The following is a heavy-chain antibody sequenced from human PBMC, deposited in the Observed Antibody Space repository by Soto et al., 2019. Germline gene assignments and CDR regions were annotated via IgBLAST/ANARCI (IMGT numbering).Heavy chain of an antibody. J-gene: IGHJ3*02. D-gene: IGHD7-27*01. Sequence: ASVKVSCKASGYTFTGYYMHWVRQAPGQGLEWMGWINPNSGGTNSAQKFQGWGTMTRDTSISTAYMELRRLRSDDTAVYYRVRTLGINDAFDIGVQGTMGTVAS. CDR3: VRTLGINDAFDI. CDR2: INPNSGGT. CDR1: GYTFTGYY. V-gene: IGHV1-2*04.